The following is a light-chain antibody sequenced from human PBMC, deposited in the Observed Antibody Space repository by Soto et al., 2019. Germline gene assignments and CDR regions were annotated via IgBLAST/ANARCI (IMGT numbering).Light chain of an antibody. CDR3: QQYGDSRT. V-gene: IGKV3-20*01. J-gene: IGKJ1*01. CDR1: QSVSSSA. CDR2: GAS. Sequence: EIVLTQSPGTLSLSPGERATLSCRASQSVSSSALAWYQQKPGQAPRLLIFGASSRATAIPDRFSGSGSGTDFTLSISRLEPEDFGVYYCQQYGDSRTFGQGTKVDIK.